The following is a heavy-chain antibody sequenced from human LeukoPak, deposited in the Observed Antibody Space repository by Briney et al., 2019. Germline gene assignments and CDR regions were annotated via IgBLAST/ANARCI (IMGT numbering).Heavy chain of an antibody. D-gene: IGHD3-22*01. CDR2: IIPMFGRA. J-gene: IGHJ4*02. CDR1: GGTFIRYT. V-gene: IGHV1-69*01. CDR3: ATDVSIYDSRGYYYLW. Sequence: SVKVSCKASGGTFIRYTISWVRQAPGQGLEWMGGIIPMFGRANYAQKFQGRLTITADESSTTAYMELSGLRSEDTAVYYCATDVSIYDSRGYYYLWWGQGTLVTVSS.